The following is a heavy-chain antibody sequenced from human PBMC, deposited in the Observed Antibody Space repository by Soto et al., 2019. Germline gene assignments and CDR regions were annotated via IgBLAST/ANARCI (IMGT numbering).Heavy chain of an antibody. CDR3: ARGGQAGIAAAGDYYYYGMDV. D-gene: IGHD6-13*01. CDR1: GYTFTSYY. Sequence: QVQLVQSGAEVKKPGASVKVSCKASGYTFTSYYMHWVRQAPGQGLEWMGIINPSGGSTSYAQKFQGRVTMTRDTSTSTVYMELSSLRSEDTAVYYCARGGQAGIAAAGDYYYYGMDVWGQGTTVTVSS. V-gene: IGHV1-46*01. CDR2: INPSGGST. J-gene: IGHJ6*02.